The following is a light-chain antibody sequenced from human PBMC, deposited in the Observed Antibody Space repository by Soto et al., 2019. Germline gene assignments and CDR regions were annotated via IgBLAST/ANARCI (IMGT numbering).Light chain of an antibody. Sequence: QSVLTQPPSASGTPGQRVTISCSGTSSNIGSNTVNWYQQLPGTAPKLLIYNHNQRPSGVPDRFSGSKSGTSASLVISGLQSEDEADYYCAACDDSLNGFVFGAGTKLTVL. CDR1: SSNIGSNT. CDR3: AACDDSLNGFV. CDR2: NHN. V-gene: IGLV1-44*01. J-gene: IGLJ1*01.